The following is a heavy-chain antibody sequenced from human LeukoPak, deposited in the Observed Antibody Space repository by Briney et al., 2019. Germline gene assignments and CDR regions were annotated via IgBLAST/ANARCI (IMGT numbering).Heavy chain of an antibody. J-gene: IGHJ3*02. CDR3: ARGLRIAVAAPKGAVAFDI. D-gene: IGHD6-19*01. CDR2: INHSGST. Sequence: SETLSLTCAVYGGSFSGHYWSWVRQPPGKGLEWIGEINHSGSTNYNPSLKSRVTISVDTSKNQFSLKLSSVTAADTAVYYCARGLRIAVAAPKGAVAFDIWGQGTMVTVSS. V-gene: IGHV4-34*01. CDR1: GGSFSGHY.